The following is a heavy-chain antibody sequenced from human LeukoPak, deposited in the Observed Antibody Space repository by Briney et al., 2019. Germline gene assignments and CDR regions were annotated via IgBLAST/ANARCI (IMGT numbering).Heavy chain of an antibody. V-gene: IGHV5-51*01. J-gene: IGHJ4*02. Sequence: PGGPLKISCKGSGSRFTSYWIGGVRQMPGKGLEGMGIIYPGDSDTRYSPSFQGQVTISADKSISTAYLQWSSLKASDTAMYYCARLVGATPYYFDYWGQGTLVTVSS. CDR3: ARLVGATPYYFDY. D-gene: IGHD1-26*01. CDR2: IYPGDSDT. CDR1: GSRFTSYW.